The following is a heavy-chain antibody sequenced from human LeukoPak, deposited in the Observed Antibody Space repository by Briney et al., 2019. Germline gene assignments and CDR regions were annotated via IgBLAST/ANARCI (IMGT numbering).Heavy chain of an antibody. Sequence: GGSLRLSCAASGFTVSSNYMSWIRQAPGKGLEWVSVIYSGGSTYYADSVKGQFTISRDNSKNTLYLQMNSLSAEDTAVYYCARRLPTAWGADYWGQGTLVTVSS. CDR3: ARRLPTAWGADY. CDR1: GFTVSSNY. D-gene: IGHD7-27*01. V-gene: IGHV3-53*01. CDR2: IYSGGST. J-gene: IGHJ4*02.